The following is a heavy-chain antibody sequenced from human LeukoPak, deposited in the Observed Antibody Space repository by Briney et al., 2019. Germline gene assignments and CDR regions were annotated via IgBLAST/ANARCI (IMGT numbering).Heavy chain of an antibody. J-gene: IGHJ4*02. Sequence: SETLSLTCAVSGGSISRGGYSWSWIRQPPGKGLEWIGYIYHSGSTYYNPSLKSRVTISVDRSKNQFSLKLSSVTAADTAVYYCARDVSTGYFDYWGQGTLVTVSS. CDR2: IYHSGST. V-gene: IGHV4-30-2*01. CDR1: GGSISRGGYS. D-gene: IGHD5/OR15-5a*01. CDR3: ARDVSTGYFDY.